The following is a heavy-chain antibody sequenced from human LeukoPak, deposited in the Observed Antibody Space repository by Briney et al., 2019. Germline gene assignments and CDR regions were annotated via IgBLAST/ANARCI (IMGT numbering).Heavy chain of an antibody. J-gene: IGHJ4*02. Sequence: NASETLSLTCTVSGGSISSGGYYWSWIRQHPGKGLEWIGYIYYSGSTYYNPSLKSRVTISVDTSKNQFSLKLSSVTAADTAVYYCARGRRDIVVVVADIIDYWGQGTLVTVSS. V-gene: IGHV4-31*03. CDR3: ARGRRDIVVVVADIIDY. CDR1: GGSISSGGYY. D-gene: IGHD2-15*01. CDR2: IYYSGST.